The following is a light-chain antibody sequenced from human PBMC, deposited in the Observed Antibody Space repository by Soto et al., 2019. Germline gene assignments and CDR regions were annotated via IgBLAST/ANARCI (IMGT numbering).Light chain of an antibody. V-gene: IGKV1D-12*01. J-gene: IGKJ5*01. CDR1: QHINSW. Sequence: DIQMTQSPSSVSASVGDRVTITCRASQHINSWLAWYQQKPGKDPKLLIYAASSLQSGVPSRFNGHGSGTDFPLPITRLQPQHFANFYCQQANSFPLTFGQATRL. CDR2: AAS. CDR3: QQANSFPLT.